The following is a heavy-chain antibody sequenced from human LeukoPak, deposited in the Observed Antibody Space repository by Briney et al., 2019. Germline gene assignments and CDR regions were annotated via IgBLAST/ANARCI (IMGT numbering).Heavy chain of an antibody. CDR1: GYTFTSYG. Sequence: ASVKVSRKASGYTFTSYGISWVRQASGQGLEWMGWISPYNGNTNYAQKLQDRVTMTTDTPTSTAYMELRSLRFDDTAVYYCAISRYNILTGSSFDYWGQGTLVTVSS. CDR3: AISRYNILTGSSFDY. D-gene: IGHD3-9*01. J-gene: IGHJ4*02. V-gene: IGHV1-18*04. CDR2: ISPYNGNT.